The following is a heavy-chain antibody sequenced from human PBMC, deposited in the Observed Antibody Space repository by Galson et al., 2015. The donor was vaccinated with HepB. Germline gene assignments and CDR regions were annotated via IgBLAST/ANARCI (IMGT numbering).Heavy chain of an antibody. J-gene: IGHJ4*02. CDR1: GYTFTNYW. CDR2: IYPGDSDT. Sequence: QSGAEVKKPGESLKISFKGSGYTFTNYWVGWVRQMPGKGLEWMGTIYPGDSDTRYSPSFQGQVTISADKSITTAYLQWSSLKASDTAMYYCARQDSLRYFVSGTEDSYYFDYWGQGTLVTVSS. V-gene: IGHV5-51*01. D-gene: IGHD3-9*01. CDR3: ARQDSLRYFVSGTEDSYYFDY.